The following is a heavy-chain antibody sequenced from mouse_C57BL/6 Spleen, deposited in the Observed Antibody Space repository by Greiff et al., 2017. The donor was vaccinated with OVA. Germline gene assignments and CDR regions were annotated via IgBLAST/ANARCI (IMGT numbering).Heavy chain of an antibody. CDR3: ARGLLRSRYFDV. CDR2: IYPGSGST. J-gene: IGHJ1*03. D-gene: IGHD1-1*01. CDR1: GYTFTSYW. Sequence: QVQLQQPGAELVKPGASVKMSCKASGYTFTSYWITWVKPRPGQGLAWIGDIYPGSGSTNYNEKFKSKATLTVDTSSSTAYMQLSSLTSEDSAVYYCARGLLRSRYFDVWGTGTTVTVSS. V-gene: IGHV1-55*01.